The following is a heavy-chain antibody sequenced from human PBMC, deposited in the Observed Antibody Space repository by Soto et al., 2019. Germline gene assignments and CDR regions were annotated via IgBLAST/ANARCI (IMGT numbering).Heavy chain of an antibody. CDR2: TYYRSKWYN. J-gene: IGHJ4*02. Sequence: KQSQTLSLTCAISGDRVSSNSAAWNWIRQSPSRGLEWLGRTYYRSKWYNDYAVSVKSRITINPDTSKNQFSLQLNSVTPEDTAVYYCARESGRGILTGQNRYYFDYWGQGTLVTVSS. CDR3: ARESGRGILTGQNRYYFDY. V-gene: IGHV6-1*01. D-gene: IGHD1-26*01. CDR1: GDRVSSNSAA.